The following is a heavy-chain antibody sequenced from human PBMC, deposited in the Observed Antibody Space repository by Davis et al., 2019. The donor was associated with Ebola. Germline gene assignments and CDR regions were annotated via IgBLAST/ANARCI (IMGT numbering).Heavy chain of an antibody. Sequence: MPSETLSLTCTVSGGSISSSSYYWGWIRQPPGKGLEWIGSIYYSGSTYYNPSLKSRFTISVDASKNQFFLKLSSVTAADTAMYYCARQPLRLLEWFHFDYWGQGTLVTVSS. J-gene: IGHJ4*02. D-gene: IGHD3-3*01. V-gene: IGHV4-39*01. CDR2: IYYSGST. CDR3: ARQPLRLLEWFHFDY. CDR1: GGSISSSSYY.